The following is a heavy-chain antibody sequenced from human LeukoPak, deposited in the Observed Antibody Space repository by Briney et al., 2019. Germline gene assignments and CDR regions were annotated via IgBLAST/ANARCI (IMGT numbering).Heavy chain of an antibody. CDR1: GGTFSSYS. CDR3: STVPLLMLRAVLSSRFDS. CDR2: IIANFGYA. V-gene: IGHV1-69*13. J-gene: IGHJ4*02. D-gene: IGHD3-16*01. Sequence: SVKVSYKASGGTFSSYSINWVRQAPGQGLEWIGGIIANFGYANYAQQLQGRVTITPDETTTPASMDLDSLLCDDTAIYYCSTVPLLMLRAVLSSRFDSCGPGTQVT.